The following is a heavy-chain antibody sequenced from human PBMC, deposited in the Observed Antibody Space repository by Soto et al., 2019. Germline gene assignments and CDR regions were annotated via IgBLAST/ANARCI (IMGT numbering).Heavy chain of an antibody. CDR3: VRELYGYGRFDY. CDR1: GFIFRRYW. CDR2: IKLDGREK. V-gene: IGHV3-7*01. J-gene: IGHJ4*02. Sequence: PGGSLRLSCSASGFIFRRYWMAWVRPAPGKGLEWVATIKLDGREKNYLDSVEGRFTISRDDAENSMSLQMSRLRGEDTAVYFCVRELYGYGRFDYWGLGTPVTVSS. D-gene: IGHD5-18*01.